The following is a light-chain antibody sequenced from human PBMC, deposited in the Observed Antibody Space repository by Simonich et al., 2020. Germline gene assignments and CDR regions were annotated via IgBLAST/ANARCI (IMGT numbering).Light chain of an antibody. CDR2: DFS. CDR1: TSDVGGYNY. V-gene: IGLV2-11*01. CDR3: CSYAGSYTLV. Sequence: QSALTQPRSVSGSPGQSVTISCTGTTSDVGGYNYVSWYQQHPVKAPKLMIYDFSKRPAWVPDRFSGSKSGNTASLTISGLQAEDEADYYCCSYAGSYTLVFGGGTKLTVL. J-gene: IGLJ3*02.